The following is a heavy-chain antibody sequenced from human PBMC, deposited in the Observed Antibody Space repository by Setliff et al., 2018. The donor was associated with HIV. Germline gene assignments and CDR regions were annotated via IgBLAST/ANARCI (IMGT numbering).Heavy chain of an antibody. Sequence: SVKVSCKASGGTFSGYTVNWVRQAPGQGLEWMGRIIPIIGIENYAQKFQGRVTITADKSTSTAYMELNSLRSDGTAIYYCARSDCSSVRCYLGHAFEIWGQGTMVTVSS. V-gene: IGHV1-69*02. D-gene: IGHD2-15*01. J-gene: IGHJ3*02. CDR2: IIPIIGIE. CDR1: GGTFSGYT. CDR3: ARSDCSSVRCYLGHAFEI.